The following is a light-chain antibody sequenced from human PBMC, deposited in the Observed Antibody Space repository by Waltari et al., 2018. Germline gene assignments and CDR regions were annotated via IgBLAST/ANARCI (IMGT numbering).Light chain of an antibody. CDR3: QQRSNWPCT. Sequence: ETVLTQSPATLSLPPGERATLSCRASQCVSSYLAWYQQKPGQAPRLLIYDASNSATAIPARFSGRTSGTDFSLTVSSLEPEDFAVYYGQQRSNWPCTFGQGTKVEIK. V-gene: IGKV3-11*01. J-gene: IGKJ1*01. CDR2: DAS. CDR1: QCVSSY.